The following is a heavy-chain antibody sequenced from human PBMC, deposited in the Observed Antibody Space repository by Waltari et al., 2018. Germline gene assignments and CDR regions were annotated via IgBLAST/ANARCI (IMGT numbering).Heavy chain of an antibody. CDR1: GGSITRGSYF. J-gene: IGHJ6*04. CDR2: IYTSGST. V-gene: IGHV4-61*02. CDR3: ARSYDILVLDV. Sequence: QVQLQESGPGLVKPSQPLPLTCTVSGGSITRGSYFWSWIRQPAGTGLEWIGRIYTSGSTNDKASLKRRGTISVDKSKNQFSLKLSSVAAADTAVYYCARSYDILVLDVWGKGTTVTVSS. D-gene: IGHD3-9*01.